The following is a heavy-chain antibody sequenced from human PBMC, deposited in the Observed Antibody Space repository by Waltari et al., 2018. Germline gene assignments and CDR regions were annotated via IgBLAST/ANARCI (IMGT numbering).Heavy chain of an antibody. J-gene: IGHJ5*02. Sequence: QVQLQESGPGLMKPSETLSLTCTVSGGSISSYYWSWIRQPPGKGLEWIGYIDYSGGTNYNPALKRRVTISVDTSKNQFSRKLSSVTAADTAVYYCASKSAGEDWFDPWGQGTLVTVSP. CDR3: ASKSAGEDWFDP. CDR1: GGSISSYY. D-gene: IGHD3-10*01. CDR2: IDYSGGT. V-gene: IGHV4-59*01.